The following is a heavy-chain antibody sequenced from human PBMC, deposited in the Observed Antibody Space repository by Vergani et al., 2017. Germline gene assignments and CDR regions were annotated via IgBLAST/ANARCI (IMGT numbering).Heavy chain of an antibody. D-gene: IGHD3-10*01. V-gene: IGHV3-33*08. J-gene: IGHJ6*03. CDR1: GFTFSSYG. CDR3: ARTYYYGSGSYWYYYYYYMDV. CDR2: IWYDGSNK. Sequence: VQLVESGGGLVQPGRSLRLSCAASGFTFSSYGMHWVRQAPGKGLEWVAVIWYDGSNKYYADSGKGRFTISRDNSKNTLYLQMISLRAEDTAVYYCARTYYYGSGSYWYYYYYYMDVWGKGTTVTVSS.